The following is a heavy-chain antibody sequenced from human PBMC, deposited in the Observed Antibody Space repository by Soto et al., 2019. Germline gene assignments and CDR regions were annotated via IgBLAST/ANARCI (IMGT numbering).Heavy chain of an antibody. Sequence: QVQLVESGGGVVQPGRSLRLSCAASGFTFSSYGMHWVRQAPGKGLEWVAVISYDGSNKYYADSVKGRFTISRDNSKNTLDLQMNSLRAEDTAVYYCAKGGGSNPLDYWGQGTLVTVSS. CDR2: ISYDGSNK. CDR3: AKGGGSNPLDY. D-gene: IGHD2-15*01. V-gene: IGHV3-30*18. CDR1: GFTFSSYG. J-gene: IGHJ4*02.